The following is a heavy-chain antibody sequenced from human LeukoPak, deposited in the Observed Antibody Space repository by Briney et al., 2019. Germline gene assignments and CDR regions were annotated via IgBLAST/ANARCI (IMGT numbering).Heavy chain of an antibody. J-gene: IGHJ4*02. V-gene: IGHV1-2*02. Sequence: GASVKVSCKASGYTFTGYYMHWVRQAPGQGLEWMGWINPNSGGTNYAQKFQGRVIMTRDTSISTAYMELSRLRSDDTAVYYCARDMVRYYGSGSTDYRGQGTLVTVSS. CDR2: INPNSGGT. CDR1: GYTFTGYY. D-gene: IGHD3-10*01. CDR3: ARDMVRYYGSGSTDY.